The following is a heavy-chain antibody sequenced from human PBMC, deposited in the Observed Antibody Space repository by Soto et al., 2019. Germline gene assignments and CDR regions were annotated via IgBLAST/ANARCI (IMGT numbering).Heavy chain of an antibody. CDR3: ARGIAVAGSLGWFDP. CDR2: IIPILGIA. D-gene: IGHD6-19*01. V-gene: IGHV1-69*02. Sequence: ASVKVSCKASGGTFSSYTISWVRQAPGQGLEWMGRIIPILGIANYAQKLQGRVTITTDKSTSTAYMELRSLRSDDTAMYYCARGIAVAGSLGWFDPWGQGTLVTVSS. J-gene: IGHJ5*02. CDR1: GGTFSSYT.